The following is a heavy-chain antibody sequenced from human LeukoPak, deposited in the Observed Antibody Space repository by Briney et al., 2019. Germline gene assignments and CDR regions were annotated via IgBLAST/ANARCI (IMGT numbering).Heavy chain of an antibody. CDR2: IYYRGNT. V-gene: IGHV4-39*02. J-gene: IGHJ2*01. CDR1: GGSISSNSYY. D-gene: IGHD4-17*01. CDR3: AREGYGDYAGRGYSDL. Sequence: PSETLSLTCTVSGGSISSNSYYWGWIRQPPGKGLEWIGSIYYRGNTYYNPSLKSRVTISVDTSKNQFSLKLSSVTAADTAVYYCAREGYGDYAGRGYSDLWAVAPWSLSPQ.